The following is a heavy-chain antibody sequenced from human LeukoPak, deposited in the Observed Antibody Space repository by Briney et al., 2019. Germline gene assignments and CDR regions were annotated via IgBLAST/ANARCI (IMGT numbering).Heavy chain of an antibody. CDR3: ARRVVDSRWYFDV. CDR1: GGSISSYY. V-gene: IGHV4-59*01. J-gene: IGHJ2*01. Sequence: SETPSLTCTVSGGSISSYYWSWIRQPPGKGLEWIGNIYYSGSTNYNPSLKSRVTISVDTSKNQFSLELRSVTAADTAVYYCARRVVDSRWYFDVWGRGTLITVSS. D-gene: IGHD2-2*01. CDR2: IYYSGST.